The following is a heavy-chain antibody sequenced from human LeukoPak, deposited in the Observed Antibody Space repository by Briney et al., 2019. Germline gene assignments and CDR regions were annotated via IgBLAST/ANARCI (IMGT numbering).Heavy chain of an antibody. V-gene: IGHV3-23*01. CDR3: AKLNRVTTFFYGMDV. Sequence: GGSLRLSCAASGFTFSSYAMSWVRQAAGKGLEWVSAITNSGGSTYYADSVKGRFTISRDNSKNTLYLQMNSLRAEDTAIYYCAKLNRVTTFFYGMDVWGQGTTVTVSS. J-gene: IGHJ6*02. D-gene: IGHD4-17*01. CDR1: GFTFSSYA. CDR2: ITNSGGST.